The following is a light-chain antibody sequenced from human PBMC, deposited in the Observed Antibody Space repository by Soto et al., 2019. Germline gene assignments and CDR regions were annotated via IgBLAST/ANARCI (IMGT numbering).Light chain of an antibody. CDR3: QQLNSYQTLT. CDR1: QGFSSY. V-gene: IGKV1-9*01. J-gene: IGKJ4*01. Sequence: DIQLTQSPSFLPESVGDRVTITCRASQGFSSYLAWYQQKPGKAPKLLFYAASTLQSGVPSRFSGSGSGTEFTLTISSLQPEDFATYYCQQLNSYQTLTFGGGTKVEIK. CDR2: AAS.